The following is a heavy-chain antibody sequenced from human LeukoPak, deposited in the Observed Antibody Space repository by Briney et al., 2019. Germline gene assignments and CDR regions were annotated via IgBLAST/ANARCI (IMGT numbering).Heavy chain of an antibody. CDR1: GGSFSGYY. V-gene: IGHV4-34*01. D-gene: IGHD6-13*01. J-gene: IGHJ3*02. CDR2: INHSGST. CDR3: ARKGSRKAFDI. Sequence: PSETLSLTCAVYGGSFSGYYWSWIRQPPGKGLEWIGEINHSGSTNYNPSLKSRATISVDTSKNQFSLKLSSVTAADTAVYYCARKGSRKAFDIWGQGTMVTVSS.